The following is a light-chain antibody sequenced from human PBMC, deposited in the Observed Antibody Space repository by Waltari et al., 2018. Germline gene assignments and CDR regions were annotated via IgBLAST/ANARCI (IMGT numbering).Light chain of an antibody. CDR1: QSVPTN. CDR3: QQYSNWPYT. Sequence: EIVMTQSPDTLSVAPGERVTLSCRASQSVPTNLAWYQQKPGQPPRPLIYVASTRATGVPARFSGSGSGTEFTLTISSLESEDFAVYYCQQYSNWPYTFGQGTKLEIK. V-gene: IGKV3-15*01. CDR2: VAS. J-gene: IGKJ2*01.